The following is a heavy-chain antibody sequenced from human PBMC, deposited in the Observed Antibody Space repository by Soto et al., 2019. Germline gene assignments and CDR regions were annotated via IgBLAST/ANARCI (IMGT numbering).Heavy chain of an antibody. CDR2: IYHSGST. CDR1: GGSTSSGGYS. Sequence: SETLSLTCAVSGGSTSSGGYSWSWIRQPPGKGLEWIGYIYHSGSTYYNPSLKSRVTISVDRSKNQFSLKLSSVTAADMAVYYFASGGNPGPKAFDIWGQGTMVTVSS. V-gene: IGHV4-30-2*01. J-gene: IGHJ3*02. CDR3: ASGGNPGPKAFDI. D-gene: IGHD2-15*01.